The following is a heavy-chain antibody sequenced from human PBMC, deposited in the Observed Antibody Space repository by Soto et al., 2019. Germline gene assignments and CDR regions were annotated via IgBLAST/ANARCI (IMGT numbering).Heavy chain of an antibody. CDR3: AREPLAHSYFDF. Sequence: LTCTVSGDSVSSHYWSWILQPAGKGLEWLGRLYNDERTNYNPSLKSRVTMSMDTSKNQFSLKLTSVTAADSAVYFCAREPLAHSYFDFWGQGILVTVSS. CDR2: LYNDERT. CDR1: GDSVSSHY. V-gene: IGHV4-4*07. J-gene: IGHJ4*02.